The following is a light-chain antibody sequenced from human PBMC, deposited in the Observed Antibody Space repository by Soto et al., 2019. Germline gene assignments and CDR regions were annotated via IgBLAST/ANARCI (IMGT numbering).Light chain of an antibody. CDR3: TSWTTSTTMK. Sequence: SALTQPASVSGSPGQSITISCTGTCSDVGAYNYVSWYQQHPGKAPKLMIYDVNIRPSGVSNRFSGSKSGNTASLTISGLQAEDEADYYCTSWTTSTTMKFGGGTKLTVL. J-gene: IGLJ2*01. CDR2: DVN. V-gene: IGLV2-14*01. CDR1: CSDVGAYNY.